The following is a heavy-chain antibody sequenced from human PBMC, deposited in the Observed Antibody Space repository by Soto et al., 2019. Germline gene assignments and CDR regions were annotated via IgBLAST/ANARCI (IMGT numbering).Heavy chain of an antibody. CDR1: GGSINTAGYY. J-gene: IGHJ5*02. CDR3: ARSFYDLSTATGGHWFDP. D-gene: IGHD3-9*01. V-gene: IGHV4-31*03. Sequence: QVQLQESGPGLVKPSQTLSLTCTVSGGSINTAGYYWNWVRHSPGKGLEWIGYIFYSGTTYYNPSLESRLTMSLDKSKNHFSLRLSSVTAADTAYYCCARSFYDLSTATGGHWFDPWGHGTLVTVSS. CDR2: IFYSGTT.